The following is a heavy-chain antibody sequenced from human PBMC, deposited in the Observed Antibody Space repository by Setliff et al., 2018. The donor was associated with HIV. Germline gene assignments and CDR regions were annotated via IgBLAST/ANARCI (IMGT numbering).Heavy chain of an antibody. Sequence: PGGSLRLSCAASGFSFSSHVMTWARQAPGKGLEWVSSITGSGTNTYYTDSVRGRFTLSRDNSRNTVFLQMNSLRVEDTAVYYCTKEWGPSAQPINWFDPWGQGTQVTVSS. CDR3: TKEWGPSAQPINWFDP. CDR1: GFSFSSHV. J-gene: IGHJ5*02. V-gene: IGHV3-23*01. D-gene: IGHD3-16*01. CDR2: ITGSGTNT.